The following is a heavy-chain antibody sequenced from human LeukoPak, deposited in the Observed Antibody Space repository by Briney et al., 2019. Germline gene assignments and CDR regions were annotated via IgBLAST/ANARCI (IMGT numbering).Heavy chain of an antibody. D-gene: IGHD6-13*01. J-gene: IGHJ3*02. CDR3: ARPRSQQLVQGDAFDI. CDR2: INHSGST. V-gene: IGHV4-34*01. Sequence: PSETLSLTCAVYGGSFSGYYWSWIRQPPGKGLEWIGEINHSGSTNYKASLESRVTISQDTSKNQFSLKLNSVTAADTAVYYCARPRSQQLVQGDAFDIWGQGTMVTVSS. CDR1: GGSFSGYY.